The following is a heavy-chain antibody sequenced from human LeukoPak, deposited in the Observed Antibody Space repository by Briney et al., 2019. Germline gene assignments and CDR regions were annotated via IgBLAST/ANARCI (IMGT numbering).Heavy chain of an antibody. CDR3: ARYLKGPVMDVYYFDY. Sequence: SETLSLTCTVSGGSISSYYWSWIRQPPGKGLEWIGYIYYSGSTNYNPSLKSRVTISVDTSKNQFSLKLSSVTAADTAVYYCARYLKGPVMDVYYFDYWGQGTLVTVSS. J-gene: IGHJ4*02. CDR1: GGSISSYY. CDR2: IYYSGST. V-gene: IGHV4-59*01. D-gene: IGHD3-16*01.